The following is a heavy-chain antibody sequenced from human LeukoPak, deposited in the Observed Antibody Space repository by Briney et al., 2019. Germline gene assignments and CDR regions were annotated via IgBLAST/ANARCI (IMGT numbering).Heavy chain of an antibody. CDR2: IYYSGST. Sequence: SETLSLTCTVSGGSISSYYWSWIRQPPGKGLEWIGYIYYSGSTNYNPSLKSRVTMSVDTSKNQFSLKLSSVTAADTAVYYCAREWSDAFDIWGQGTMVTVSS. J-gene: IGHJ3*02. D-gene: IGHD2-15*01. CDR1: GGSISSYY. CDR3: AREWSDAFDI. V-gene: IGHV4-59*12.